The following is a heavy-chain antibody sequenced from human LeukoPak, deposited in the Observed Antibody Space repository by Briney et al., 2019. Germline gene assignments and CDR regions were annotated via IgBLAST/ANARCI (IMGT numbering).Heavy chain of an antibody. J-gene: IGHJ4*02. CDR1: GFMFSSYW. V-gene: IGHV3-7*01. CDR3: ARGGGTTGFFSY. D-gene: IGHD3-3*01. Sequence: GGSLRLSCAASGFMFSSYWMSWVRQAPGKGLEWVANIKPDETERYYVDSVKGRFTISRDNAKNSLFLQMDSLRAEDTAVYYCARGGGTTGFFSYWGQGTLVTVSS. CDR2: IKPDETER.